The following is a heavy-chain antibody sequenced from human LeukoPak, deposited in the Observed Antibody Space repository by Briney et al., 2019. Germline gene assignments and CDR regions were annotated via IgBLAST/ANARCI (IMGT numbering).Heavy chain of an antibody. Sequence: GASVKVSCKASGYTFTSYGISWVRQAPGQGLEWMGGISAYNGNTNYSQKLQGRVTMTTDTSTSTAYMELRSLRSDDTAVYHCARLLRYFDWIDSYYFDYWGQGTLVTVSS. CDR2: ISAYNGNT. CDR1: GYTFTSYG. CDR3: ARLLRYFDWIDSYYFDY. J-gene: IGHJ4*02. V-gene: IGHV1-18*01. D-gene: IGHD3-9*01.